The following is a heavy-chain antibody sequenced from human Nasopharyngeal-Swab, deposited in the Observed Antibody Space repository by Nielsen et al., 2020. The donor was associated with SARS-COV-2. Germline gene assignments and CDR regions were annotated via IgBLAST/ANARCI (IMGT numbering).Heavy chain of an antibody. V-gene: IGHV4-39*07. CDR1: GGSISSSSYY. CDR2: IYYSGST. Sequence: SETLPLICTVSGGSISSSSYYWGWIRQPPGKGLEWIGSIYYSGSTYYNPSLKSRVTISVDTSKNQFSLRLSSVTAADTAVYYCARDPAAGTGYFDYWGQGTLVTVSS. D-gene: IGHD6-13*01. CDR3: ARDPAAGTGYFDY. J-gene: IGHJ4*02.